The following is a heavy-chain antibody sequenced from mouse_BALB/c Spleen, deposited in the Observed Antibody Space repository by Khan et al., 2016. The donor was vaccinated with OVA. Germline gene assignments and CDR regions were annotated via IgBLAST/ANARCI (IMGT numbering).Heavy chain of an antibody. CDR3: AREDYGQWYFDV. J-gene: IGHJ1*01. V-gene: IGHV5-17*02. CDR2: ISSGSSSI. Sequence: EVQLLETGGGLVQPGGSRKLSCAASGFTFSSFGMHWVRQAPEKGLEWVAYISSGSSSIYYVDTVKGRFTISRDNPKNTLFLQMPSLRSEDTAMYYCAREDYGQWYFDVWGAGTTATVSS. CDR1: GFTFSSFG. D-gene: IGHD1-1*02.